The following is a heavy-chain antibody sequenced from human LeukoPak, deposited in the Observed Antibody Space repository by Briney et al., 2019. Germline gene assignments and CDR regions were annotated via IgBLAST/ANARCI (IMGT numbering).Heavy chain of an antibody. V-gene: IGHV3-21*01. D-gene: IGHD5-24*01. Sequence: GGSLRLSCAASGFTFSSYSMNWVRQAPGKGLEWVSSISSSSSYIYYADSVKGRFTISRDNAKNSLYLQMNSLRAEDTAVYYCARRRDGYNSDDYRGQGTLVTVSS. J-gene: IGHJ4*02. CDR1: GFTFSSYS. CDR2: ISSSSSYI. CDR3: ARRRDGYNSDDY.